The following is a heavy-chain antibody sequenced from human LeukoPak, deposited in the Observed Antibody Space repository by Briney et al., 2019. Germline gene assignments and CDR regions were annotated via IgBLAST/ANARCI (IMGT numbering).Heavy chain of an antibody. D-gene: IGHD6-6*01. V-gene: IGHV1-69*05. CDR1: GGTFSSYA. J-gene: IGHJ4*02. CDR2: IIPIFGTA. CDR3: ASGTPSPPSSSAFDY. Sequence: ASVKVSCKASGGTFSSYAISWVRQAPGQGLEWMGGIIPIFGTANYAQKFQGRVTITTDESTSTAYMELSSLRSEDTAVYYCASGTPSPPSSSAFDYWGQGTLVTVSS.